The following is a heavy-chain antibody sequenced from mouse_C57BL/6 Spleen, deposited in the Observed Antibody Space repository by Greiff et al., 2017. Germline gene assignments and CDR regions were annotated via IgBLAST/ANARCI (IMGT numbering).Heavy chain of an antibody. CDR2: ISSGSSTI. V-gene: IGHV5-17*01. CDR1: GFTFSDYG. CDR3: AKGLIYDGYYDYAMDY. Sequence: DVKLVESGGGLVKPGGSLKLSCAASGFTFSDYGMHWVRQAPEKGLEWVAYISSGSSTIYYADTVKGRFTISRDNAKNTLFRQMTSLRSEDTAMYYCAKGLIYDGYYDYAMDYWGQGTSVTVSS. J-gene: IGHJ4*01. D-gene: IGHD2-3*01.